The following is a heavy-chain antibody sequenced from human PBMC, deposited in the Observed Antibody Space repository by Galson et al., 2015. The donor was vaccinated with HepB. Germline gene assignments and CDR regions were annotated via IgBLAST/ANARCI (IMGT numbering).Heavy chain of an antibody. CDR1: GFTFSNYN. J-gene: IGHJ4*02. V-gene: IGHV3-21*05. Sequence: SLRLSCAASGFTFSNYNMNWVRQAPGKGLEWVSCIGSSGGYIYYADSVKGRFTISRDNAKNSLYLQMNSLRAEDTAVYYCARGWSYSYFDYWGQGTLVTVSS. D-gene: IGHD1-26*01. CDR3: ARGWSYSYFDY. CDR2: IGSSGGYI.